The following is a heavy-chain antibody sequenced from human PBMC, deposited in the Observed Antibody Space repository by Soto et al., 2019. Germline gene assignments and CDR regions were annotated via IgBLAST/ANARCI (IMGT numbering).Heavy chain of an antibody. J-gene: IGHJ4*02. CDR1: GFTFSNYA. Sequence: HPGGSLRLSCAASGFTFSNYAIHWVRQAPGKGLEWVTIISKDGNSKHYADSVKGRFTISRDNSKNTLFLQMNSLTAEDTALYYCARDLQGSYCYIDYWGQGTPVTVSS. D-gene: IGHD3-10*01. V-gene: IGHV3-30-3*01. CDR2: ISKDGNSK. CDR3: ARDLQGSYCYIDY.